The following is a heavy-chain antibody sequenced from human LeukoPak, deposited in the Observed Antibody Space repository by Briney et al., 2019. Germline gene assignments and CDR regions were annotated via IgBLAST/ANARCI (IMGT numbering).Heavy chain of an antibody. CDR1: GFTFSTYS. J-gene: IGHJ4*02. V-gene: IGHV3-48*01. D-gene: IGHD3-10*01. Sequence: PGKSLRLSCAASGFTFSTYSMNWVRQAPGKGLEWVSYISSSSSTIYYADSVKGRFTISRDNAKNSLYLQMNSLKPADTAVYYCAKDKGAMNSALDSWGRGTLLTVSS. CDR2: ISSSSSTI. CDR3: AKDKGAMNSALDS.